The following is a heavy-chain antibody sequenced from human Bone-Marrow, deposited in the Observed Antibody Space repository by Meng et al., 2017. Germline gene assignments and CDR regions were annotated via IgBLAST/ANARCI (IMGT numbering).Heavy chain of an antibody. CDR3: AKVNLNGDIVVVVGARSYHHYGMDV. CDR2: INTNTGNP. Sequence: ASVKVSCKPSGYNFPDYYIHWVRRAPGQGLEWMGWINTNTGNPTYAQGFTGRFVFSLDTSVSTAYLQISSLKAEDTAVYYCAKVNLNGDIVVVVGARSYHHYGMDVWGQGTMVTVSS. J-gene: IGHJ6*02. D-gene: IGHD2-15*01. V-gene: IGHV7-4-1*02. CDR1: GYNFPDYY.